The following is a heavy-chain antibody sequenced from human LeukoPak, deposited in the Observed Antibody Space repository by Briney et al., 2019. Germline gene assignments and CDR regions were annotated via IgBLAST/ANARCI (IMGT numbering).Heavy chain of an antibody. CDR3: VKDLLRNGDYVGHLDY. CDR1: GFNFNTYA. V-gene: IGHV3-23*01. CDR2: ISGRADAT. D-gene: IGHD4-17*01. Sequence: GGSLRLSCAASGFNFNTYAMSWVRQAPGQGLEWISAISGRADATYYTDSVRGRFIISRDTNTLFLQMNSLRAEDTALYYCVKDLLRNGDYVGHLDYWGQGTLVTVSS. J-gene: IGHJ4*02.